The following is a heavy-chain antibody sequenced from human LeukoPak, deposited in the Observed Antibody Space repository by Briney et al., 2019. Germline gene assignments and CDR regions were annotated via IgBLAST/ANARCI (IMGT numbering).Heavy chain of an antibody. CDR2: ISNNGDDT. CDR3: VKATVTSSYFDYFDS. D-gene: IGHD4-17*01. J-gene: IGHJ4*02. Sequence: GGSLRLSCSASGFSFSICSMHWVRQAPGKGLEYVSAISNNGDDTNYADSVKGRFTISRDNSKNTLYLQMSSLRAEDTAVYYCVKATVTSSYFDYFDSWGQGTRVTVSS. V-gene: IGHV3-64D*09. CDR1: GFSFSICS.